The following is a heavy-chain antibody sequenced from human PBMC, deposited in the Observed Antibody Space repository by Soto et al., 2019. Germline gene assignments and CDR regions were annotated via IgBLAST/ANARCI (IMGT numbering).Heavy chain of an antibody. J-gene: IGHJ4*02. CDR1: GFTFSSYA. V-gene: IGHV3-23*01. CDR2: ISGRGGST. D-gene: IGHD3-16*02. CDR3: ANYDYIWGRYRHDY. Sequence: EVQLLESGGGLVQPGGSLRLSCAASGFTFSSYAMSWVRQAPGKGLEWVSAISGRGGSTYYADSVKGRFTISRDNSKNTLYLQMNSLRAEDTAVYYCANYDYIWGRYRHDYWGQGTLVTVSS.